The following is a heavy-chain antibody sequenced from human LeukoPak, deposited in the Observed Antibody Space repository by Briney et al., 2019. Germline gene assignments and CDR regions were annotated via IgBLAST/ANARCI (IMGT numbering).Heavy chain of an antibody. Sequence: RASVKVSCKASGYTFTSYGISWVRQAPGQGLERLGWISTYNGNTHYAQKLQGRVTMTTDTSTTTAYMELRSLRSDDTAVYYCARDYRTGFDYWGQGTLVTVSS. CDR1: GYTFTSYG. D-gene: IGHD7-27*01. V-gene: IGHV1-18*01. J-gene: IGHJ4*02. CDR2: ISTYNGNT. CDR3: ARDYRTGFDY.